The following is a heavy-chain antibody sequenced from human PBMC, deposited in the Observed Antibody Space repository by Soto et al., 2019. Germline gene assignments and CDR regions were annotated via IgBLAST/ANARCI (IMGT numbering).Heavy chain of an antibody. J-gene: IGHJ4*02. CDR2: ISSSSSTI. D-gene: IGHD3-22*01. V-gene: IGHV3-48*01. CDR1: GFTFSSYS. Sequence: GGSLRLSCAASGFTFSSYSMNWVRQAPGKGLEWVSYISSSSSTIYYADSVKGRFTISRDNAKNSLYLQMNSLRAEDTAVYYCARDICSGYLGWGQGTLVTVSS. CDR3: ARDICSGYLG.